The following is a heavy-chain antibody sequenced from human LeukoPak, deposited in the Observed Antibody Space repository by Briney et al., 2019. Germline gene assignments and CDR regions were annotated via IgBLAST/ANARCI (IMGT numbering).Heavy chain of an antibody. V-gene: IGHV4-30-4*08. J-gene: IGHJ3*02. CDR3: ARDTLDRGDAFDI. D-gene: IGHD3-10*01. CDR2: IYYSGST. Sequence: SETLSLTCTVSGGSISSSSYYWGWIRQPPGKGPEWIGYIYYSGSTYYNPSLKSRVTISVDTSKNQFSLKLSSVTAADTAVYYCARDTLDRGDAFDIWGQGTMVTVSS. CDR1: GGSISSSSYY.